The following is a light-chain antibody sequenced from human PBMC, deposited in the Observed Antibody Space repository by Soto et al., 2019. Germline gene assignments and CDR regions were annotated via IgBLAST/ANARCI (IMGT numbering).Light chain of an antibody. CDR2: EVS. V-gene: IGLV2-8*01. CDR3: SSYSGSSNWV. J-gene: IGLJ3*02. CDR1: SSDVGGYNY. Sequence: QSVLTQPPSASGSPGQSVAISCTGTSSDVGGYNYVSWYQHHPGNAPKLMIYEVSRRPSGVSDRFSGSKSGNTASLTVSGLQAVDEADYYCSSYSGSSNWVFGGGTKLTVL.